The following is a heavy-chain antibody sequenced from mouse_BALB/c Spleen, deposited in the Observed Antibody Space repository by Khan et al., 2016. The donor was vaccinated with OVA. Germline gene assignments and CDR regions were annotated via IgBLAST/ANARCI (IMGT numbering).Heavy chain of an antibody. J-gene: IGHJ4*01. CDR1: GYTFTSYW. CDR2: IAPGSGST. D-gene: IGHD1-1*01. V-gene: IGHV1S41*01. Sequence: DLVRPGASVKLSCKASGYTFTSYWINWIKQRPGQGLEWIGRIAPGSGSTSYTEMFKDKATLTVDTSSSTAYIQLGSLSSEVSAVCFCARSNYYGSGLYEMDYWGQGTSVTVSS. CDR3: ARSNYYGSGLYEMDY.